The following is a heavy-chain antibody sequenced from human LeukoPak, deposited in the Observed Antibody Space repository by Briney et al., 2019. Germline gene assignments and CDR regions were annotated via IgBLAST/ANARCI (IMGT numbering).Heavy chain of an antibody. CDR3: ASMPLAPAGNCL. D-gene: IGHD6-13*01. CDR1: GGTFSNSV. CDR2: IIPFYETT. J-gene: IGHJ4*02. V-gene: IGHV1-69*05. Sequence: ASVKVSCKASGGTFSNSVINWVRQAPGLGLEWMGGIIPFYETTKYAQNFQGRVTITRDTSASTAYMELSSLRSEDTAVYYCASMPLAPAGNCLWGQGTLVTVSS.